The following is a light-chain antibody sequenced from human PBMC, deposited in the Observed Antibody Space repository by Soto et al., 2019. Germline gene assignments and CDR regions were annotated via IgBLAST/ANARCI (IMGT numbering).Light chain of an antibody. CDR2: KAS. CDR1: QSISSW. Sequence: DIQMTQSPSTLSASVGDRVTVTCRASQSISSWLAWYQQKPGKAPKLLIYKASSLESGVPSRFSGSGSETEFTLTISSLQPDDFATYYCQRYDSYPLSFGGGTKVEIK. CDR3: QRYDSYPLS. J-gene: IGKJ4*01. V-gene: IGKV1-5*03.